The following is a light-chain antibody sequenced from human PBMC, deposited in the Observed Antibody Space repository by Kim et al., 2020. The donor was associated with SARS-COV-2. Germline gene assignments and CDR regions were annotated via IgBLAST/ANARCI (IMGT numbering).Light chain of an antibody. CDR3: QQYSNWPLT. V-gene: IGKV3D-15*03. J-gene: IGKJ4*01. CDR1: QSVSSN. CDR2: GAS. Sequence: EIVMTQSPATLSVSPGERATLSCRASQSVSSNLAWYQHKPGQAPRLLIYGASIRATGIPARFSGSGSGTEFTLTISILQSEDFAIYYCQQYSNWPLTFGGGTKVEI.